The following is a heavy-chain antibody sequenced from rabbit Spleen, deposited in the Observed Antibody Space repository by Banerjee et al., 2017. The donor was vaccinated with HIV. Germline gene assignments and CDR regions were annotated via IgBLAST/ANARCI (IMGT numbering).Heavy chain of an antibody. D-gene: IGHD2-1*01. CDR3: ARGSATMTMVITGYYLSL. CDR2: IDPVFGST. CDR1: GFSFSSGG. Sequence: QQQLVESGGGLVKPGASLTLTCKASGFSFSSGGVSWVRQAPGKGLEWIGYIDPVFGSTYYASWVNGRFTISSHNAQNTLYLQLNSLTAADTATYFCARGSATMTMVITGYYLSLWGPGTLVTVS. V-gene: IGHV1S47*01. J-gene: IGHJ4*01.